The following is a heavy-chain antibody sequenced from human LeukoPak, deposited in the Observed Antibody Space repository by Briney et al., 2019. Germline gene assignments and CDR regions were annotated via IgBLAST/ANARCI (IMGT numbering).Heavy chain of an antibody. D-gene: IGHD3-16*02. CDR2: ISSSSRHI. CDR3: ARHRTASDY. J-gene: IGHJ4*02. CDR1: GFTFSSYG. V-gene: IGHV3-21*01. Sequence: GGSLRLSCAASGFTFSSYGMHWVRQAPGKGLEWVSSISSSSRHIYYADSVKGRFTFSRDNAKNSLYLQMNSLRAEDTAVYYCARHRTASDYWGQGTLVTVSS.